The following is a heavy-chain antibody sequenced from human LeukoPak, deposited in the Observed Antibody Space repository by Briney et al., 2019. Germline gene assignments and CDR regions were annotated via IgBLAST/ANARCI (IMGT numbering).Heavy chain of an antibody. CDR2: IIPIFGTA. V-gene: IGHV1-69*05. Sequence: ASVKVSCKASGGTFSSYAIDWVRQAPGQGLEWMGGIIPIFGTANYAQTFQGRVTITTDESTSTVYMELSSLRSDDTAVYYCARSYSGSYYSNLNFDYWGQGTLVTVSS. CDR3: ARSYSGSYYSNLNFDY. J-gene: IGHJ4*02. D-gene: IGHD1-26*01. CDR1: GGTFSSYA.